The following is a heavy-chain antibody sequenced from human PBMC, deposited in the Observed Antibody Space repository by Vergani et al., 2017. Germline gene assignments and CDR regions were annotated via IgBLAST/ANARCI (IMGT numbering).Heavy chain of an antibody. CDR2: ISYDGSNK. CDR1: GFTFSSYA. D-gene: IGHD2-15*01. V-gene: IGHV3-30*01. Sequence: QVQLVESGGGVVQPGRSLRLSCAASGFTFSSYAMHWVRQAPGKGLEWVAVISYDGSNKYYADSVKGRFTISRDNSKNTLYLQMNSLRAEDTAVYYCAGWGDIVVVVAATLFDYWGQGTLVTVSS. J-gene: IGHJ4*02. CDR3: AGWGDIVVVVAATLFDY.